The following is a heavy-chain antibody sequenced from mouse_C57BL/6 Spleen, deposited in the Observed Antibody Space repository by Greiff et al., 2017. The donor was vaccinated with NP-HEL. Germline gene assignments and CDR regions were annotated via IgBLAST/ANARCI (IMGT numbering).Heavy chain of an antibody. CDR2: IYPGDGDT. CDR1: GYAFSSSW. CDR3: ARSEGYGRGFAY. D-gene: IGHD2-2*01. J-gene: IGHJ3*01. Sequence: QVQLQQSGPELVKPGASVKISCKASGYAFSSSWMNWVKQRPGKGLEWIGRIYPGDGDTTYNGKFKGKATLTADKSSSTAYMQLSSLTSEDSAVDFCARSEGYGRGFAYWGQGTLVTVSA. V-gene: IGHV1-82*01.